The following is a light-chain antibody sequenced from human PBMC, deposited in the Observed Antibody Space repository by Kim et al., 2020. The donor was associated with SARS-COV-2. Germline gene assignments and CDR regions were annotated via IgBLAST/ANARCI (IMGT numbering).Light chain of an antibody. J-gene: IGKJ2*01. CDR1: QTVSSN. V-gene: IGKV3-15*01. Sequence: VSPGERAPLPCGASQTVSSNLAWYQQKPGQAPRLLIYGASTRATGIPARFSGSGSGSEFTLTISSLQSEDSAVYYCQQYNNWPPNTFGQGTKLEI. CDR3: QQYNNWPPNT. CDR2: GAS.